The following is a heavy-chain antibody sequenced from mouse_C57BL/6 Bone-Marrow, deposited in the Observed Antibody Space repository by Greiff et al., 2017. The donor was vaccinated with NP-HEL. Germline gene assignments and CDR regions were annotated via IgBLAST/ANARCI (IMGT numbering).Heavy chain of an antibody. J-gene: IGHJ2*01. D-gene: IGHD1-1*01. CDR3: ARSATVVDNYFDY. CDR2: INPYNGGT. CDR1: GYTFTDYY. Sequence: VQLQQSGPVLVKPGASVKMSCKASGYTFTDYYMNWVKQSHGKSLEWIGVINPYNGGTSYNQKFKGKATLTVDKSSRTAYMELNSLTSEDSAVYYCARSATVVDNYFDYWGQGTTLTVSS. V-gene: IGHV1-19*01.